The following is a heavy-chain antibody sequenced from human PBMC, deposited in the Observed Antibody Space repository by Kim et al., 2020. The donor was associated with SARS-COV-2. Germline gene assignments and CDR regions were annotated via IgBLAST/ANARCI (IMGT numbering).Heavy chain of an antibody. CDR2: INHSGST. CDR1: GGSFSGYY. Sequence: SETLSLTCAVYGGSFSGYYWSWIRQPPGKGLEWIGEINHSGSTNYNPSLKSRVTISVDTSKNQFSLKLSSVTAADTAVYYCAMRWGSSSWYDRRHLRGFDIWGQGTMVTVSS. D-gene: IGHD6-13*01. V-gene: IGHV4-34*01. J-gene: IGHJ3*02. CDR3: AMRWGSSSWYDRRHLRGFDI.